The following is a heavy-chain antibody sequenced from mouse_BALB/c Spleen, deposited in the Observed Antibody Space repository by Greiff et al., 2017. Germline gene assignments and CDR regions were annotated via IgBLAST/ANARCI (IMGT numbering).Heavy chain of an antibody. J-gene: IGHJ2*01. Sequence: QVQLKQSGAELVRRGVSEKISRRGSGYTLSVYAMHWVKQRHAKSLEWIGVISTYYGDASYNQKFKGKATMTVDKSSSTAYMELARLTSEDSAIYYCARFDGSDYWGQGTTLTVSS. CDR1: GYTLSVYA. CDR3: ARFDGSDY. CDR2: ISTYYGDA. D-gene: IGHD2-3*01. V-gene: IGHV1S137*01.